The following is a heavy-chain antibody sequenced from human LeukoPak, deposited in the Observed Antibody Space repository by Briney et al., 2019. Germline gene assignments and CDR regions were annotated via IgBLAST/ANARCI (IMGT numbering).Heavy chain of an antibody. V-gene: IGHV3-48*04. Sequence: GGSLRLSCAASGFTFSSYSMNWVRQAPGKGVEWVSYISSSSSTIYYADSVKGRFTVSRDNAKNSLSLHMSSLRAEDTGVYYCARDGTGWSRDYWGQGTLVTVSS. J-gene: IGHJ4*02. CDR3: ARDGTGWSRDY. CDR2: ISSSSSTI. CDR1: GFTFSSYS. D-gene: IGHD2-2*01.